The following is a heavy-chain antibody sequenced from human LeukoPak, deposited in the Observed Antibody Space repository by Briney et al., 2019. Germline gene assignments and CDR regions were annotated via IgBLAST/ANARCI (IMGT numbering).Heavy chain of an antibody. CDR2: IYYSGTT. D-gene: IGHD3-22*01. V-gene: IGHV4-30-4*01. CDR3: ASLHDTSGYLVGFDI. Sequence: SQTLSLTCTVSGGSISSGDYYWSWVRQPPGKGLEWIGYIYYSGTTYYNPSLKSRATISVDTSKNEFSLKLSSVTAADTAVYYCASLHDTSGYLVGFDIWGRGTMVTVFS. J-gene: IGHJ3*02. CDR1: GGSISSGDYY.